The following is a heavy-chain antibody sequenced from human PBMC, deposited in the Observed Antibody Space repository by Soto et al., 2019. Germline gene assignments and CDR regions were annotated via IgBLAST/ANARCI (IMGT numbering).Heavy chain of an antibody. V-gene: IGHV3-7*05. J-gene: IGHJ4*02. CDR1: EFTFSTYW. CDR2: IKQDGGEK. CDR3: AGGSGWESDS. Sequence: EVQLVESGGGLVQPGGSLRLSCAVSEFTFSTYWMTWVRQAPGKGLEWVANIKQDGGEKNYLESVRGRFTSSRDNAKKSLYLEMNSLRAEDTAVYYCAGGSGWESDSWGQGTLVTVSA. D-gene: IGHD6-19*01.